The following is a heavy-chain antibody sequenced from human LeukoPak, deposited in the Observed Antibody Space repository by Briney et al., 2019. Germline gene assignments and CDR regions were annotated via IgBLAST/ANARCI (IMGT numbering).Heavy chain of an antibody. CDR1: GASISSGGNY. CDR2: IYYSGST. Sequence: PSETLSLTCTVSGASISSGGNYWSWIRQHPGKGLEWIGNIYYSGSTYYNPSLKSRVTISVDTSKNQFSLKVIPVTAADTAVYYCARDMTQRWFYSWGQGILVTVFS. D-gene: IGHD3-16*01. CDR3: ARDMTQRWFYS. V-gene: IGHV4-31*03. J-gene: IGHJ5*01.